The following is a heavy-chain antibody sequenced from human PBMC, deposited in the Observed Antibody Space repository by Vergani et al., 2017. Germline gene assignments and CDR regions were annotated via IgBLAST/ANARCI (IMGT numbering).Heavy chain of an antibody. D-gene: IGHD6-19*01. Sequence: QLQLQESGPGLVKPSATLSLTCSVSGASIRSSNYYWCWIRQPPGKGLEWIASIYYSGSTYYNPSLKSRVTISVDKSKNQFSLKLSSVTAADTAVYFCARHSTVEWLVKLGWFDPWGQGILVTVSS. J-gene: IGHJ5*02. CDR3: ARHSTVEWLVKLGWFDP. CDR1: GASIRSSNYY. V-gene: IGHV4-39*01. CDR2: IYYSGST.